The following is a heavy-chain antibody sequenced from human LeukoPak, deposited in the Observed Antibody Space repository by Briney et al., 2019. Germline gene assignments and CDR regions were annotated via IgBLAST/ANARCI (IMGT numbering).Heavy chain of an antibody. CDR1: GFIFSSYV. CDR2: ISYCRSNK. D-gene: IGHD3-10*01. CDR3: ARSTSGLYDWFDP. Sequence: GGPVSLSCGASGFIFSSYVVLGLREAPGKAVEGVGDISYCRSNKYYADSVQGRFTISRNKSKNTLYLQMNSLRAEATAVYYWARSTSGLYDWFDPWGQGTLVTVTA. J-gene: IGHJ5*02. V-gene: IGHV3-30*04.